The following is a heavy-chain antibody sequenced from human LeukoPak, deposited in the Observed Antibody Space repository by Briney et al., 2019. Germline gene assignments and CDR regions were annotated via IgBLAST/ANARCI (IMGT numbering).Heavy chain of an antibody. Sequence: SETLSLTCTASDGSISSYYWSWIRLPPGKGLEYIGYVSYSGTTNYNPSLKSRLTISVDTSKNQISLRLSSVTAADTAVYYCARFRSAVAGTYNYYYLDVWGKGATVTVSS. CDR3: ARFRSAVAGTYNYYYLDV. CDR2: VSYSGTT. J-gene: IGHJ6*03. CDR1: DGSISSYY. D-gene: IGHD6-19*01. V-gene: IGHV4-59*01.